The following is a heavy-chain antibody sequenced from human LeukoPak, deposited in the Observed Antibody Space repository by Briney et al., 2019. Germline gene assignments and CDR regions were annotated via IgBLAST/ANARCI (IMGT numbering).Heavy chain of an antibody. J-gene: IGHJ4*02. CDR2: ISAYNGNT. CDR3: ARSSSVTIPGYYFDY. Sequence: ASVNVSCKASGYTFTSYGIIWVRQAPGQGLEWMGWISAYNGNTNYAQKLQGRVTMTTDTSTSTAYMELRSLRSDDTAVYYCARSSSVTIPGYYFDYWGQGTLVTVSS. CDR1: GYTFTSYG. V-gene: IGHV1-18*01. D-gene: IGHD2-21*01.